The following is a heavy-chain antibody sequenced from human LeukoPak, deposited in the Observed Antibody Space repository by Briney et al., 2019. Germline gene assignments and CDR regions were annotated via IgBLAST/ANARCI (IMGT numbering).Heavy chain of an antibody. D-gene: IGHD6-13*01. CDR2: ISGSGTST. J-gene: IGHJ4*02. CDR1: EFTFSIYA. CDR3: AKRSSSSWLQIDY. Sequence: GGSLRLSCTASEFTFSIYAMSWVRQAPGRGLEWVSGISGSGTSTYYADSVRGRFTISRDNSKNTLYLQMNSLRAEDTALYYCAKRSSSSWLQIDYWGQGTLVTVSS. V-gene: IGHV3-23*01.